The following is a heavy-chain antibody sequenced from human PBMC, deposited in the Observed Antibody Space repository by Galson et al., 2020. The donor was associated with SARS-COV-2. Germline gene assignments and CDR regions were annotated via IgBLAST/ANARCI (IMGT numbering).Heavy chain of an antibody. D-gene: IGHD3-3*01. J-gene: IGHJ3*02. CDR1: GFTFSSYG. CDR2: IWYDGSNK. Sequence: GESLKISCAASGFTFSSYGMHWVRQAPGKGLEWVAVIWYDGSNKYYADSVKGRFTISRDNSKNTLYLQMNSLRAEDTAVYYCAKDFGFGVAEDAFDIWGQGTMVTVSS. V-gene: IGHV3-33*06. CDR3: AKDFGFGVAEDAFDI.